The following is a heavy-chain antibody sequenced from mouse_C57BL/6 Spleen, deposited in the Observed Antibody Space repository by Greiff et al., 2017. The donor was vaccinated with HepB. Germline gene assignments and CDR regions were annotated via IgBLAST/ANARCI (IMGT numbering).Heavy chain of an antibody. Sequence: VQLQQSGAELVRPGPSVKVSCKASGYAFTNYLIEWVKQRPGQGLEWIGVINPGSGGTNYNEKFKGKATLTADKSSSTAYMQLSSLTSEDSAVYFCARSEDYYGSSYDAMDYWGQGTSVTVSS. CDR1: GYAFTNYL. J-gene: IGHJ4*01. V-gene: IGHV1-54*01. CDR2: INPGSGGT. D-gene: IGHD1-1*01. CDR3: ARSEDYYGSSYDAMDY.